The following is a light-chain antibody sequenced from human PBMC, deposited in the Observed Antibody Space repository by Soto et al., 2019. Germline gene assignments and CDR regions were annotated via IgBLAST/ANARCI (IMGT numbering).Light chain of an antibody. V-gene: IGKV1-39*01. CDR2: GAS. CDR3: QECYSSPLWT. Sequence: IQLTQSPSSLSASVGDRVSITCRASRTITTYLNWYQQIPGKAPKLLIYGASTLQSGVPSRFSGSGSGTNFTLTISGLHSADFAAYWCQECYSSPLWTFGQGTKVEMK. J-gene: IGKJ1*01. CDR1: RTITTY.